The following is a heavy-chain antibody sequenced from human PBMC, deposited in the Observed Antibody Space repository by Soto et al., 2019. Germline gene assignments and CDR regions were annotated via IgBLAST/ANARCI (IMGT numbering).Heavy chain of an antibody. CDR3: ARAVGPFDY. V-gene: IGHV3-33*01. CDR1: GFDFSTYG. CDR2: IWYDGSNK. D-gene: IGHD1-26*01. Sequence: QVQLVESGGGVVQPGRSLRLSCAASGFDFSTYGMHWVRQASGKGPEWVAVIWYDGSNKYYADSVRGRFIISRDNSKSTLFLQLNSLRAEDTAVYYCARAVGPFDYWGQGSLVTVSS. J-gene: IGHJ4*02.